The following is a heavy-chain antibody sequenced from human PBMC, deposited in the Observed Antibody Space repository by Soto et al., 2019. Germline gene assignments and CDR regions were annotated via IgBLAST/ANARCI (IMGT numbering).Heavy chain of an antibody. J-gene: IGHJ4*02. CDR2: ITTAGDT. CDR3: ARSFVWNDSFDY. D-gene: IGHD1-1*01. Sequence: EVQLVESGGGLVQPGGSLRLSCAASGFTFSTYDMQWVRQAPGKGLEWVSAITTAGDTYYPDSVKGRFTISRENAKNSLYLQMSGLRAGDTAMYYCARSFVWNDSFDYWGQGTLVTVSS. V-gene: IGHV3-13*01. CDR1: GFTFSTYD.